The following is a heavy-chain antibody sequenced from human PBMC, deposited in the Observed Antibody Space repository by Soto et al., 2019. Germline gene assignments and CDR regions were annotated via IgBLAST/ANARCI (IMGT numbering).Heavy chain of an antibody. J-gene: IGHJ4*02. CDR1: GYTFTGYY. D-gene: IGHD3-9*01. CDR3: APRVYDILTGPFDY. Sequence: GASVKVSCKASGYTFTGYYMHWVRQAPGQGLEWMGWINPNSGGTIYAQKFQGRVTMTEDTSTDTAYMELSSLRSEDTAVYYCAPRVYDILTGPFDYWGQGTLVTVSS. V-gene: IGHV1-2*02. CDR2: INPNSGGT.